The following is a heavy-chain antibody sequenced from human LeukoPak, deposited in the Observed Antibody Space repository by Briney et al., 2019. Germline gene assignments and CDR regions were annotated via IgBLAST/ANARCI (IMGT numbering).Heavy chain of an antibody. CDR3: ARHEGGADWNPVSS. CDR2: IYFGGTT. V-gene: IGHV4-39*01. Sequence: SETLSLTCTVSGGSISSSVYYWAWIRQPPGKGLEWIGSIYFGGTTYYNPSLKSRVTISVDTSKNQFSLELSSVTAADTAVYYCARHEGGADWNPVSSWGQGTLVTVSS. J-gene: IGHJ3*01. D-gene: IGHD1-1*01. CDR1: GGSISSSVYY.